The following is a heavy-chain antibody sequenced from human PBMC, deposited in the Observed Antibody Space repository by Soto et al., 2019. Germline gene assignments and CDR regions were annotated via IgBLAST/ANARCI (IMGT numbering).Heavy chain of an antibody. CDR2: MKPHSGNT. V-gene: IGHV1-8*01. J-gene: IGHJ4*02. D-gene: IGHD6-13*01. CDR1: GYSFTSYD. CDR3: ARRRATAGIVVDY. Sequence: ASVKVSCKASGYSFTSYDLNWVRQETGQGLEWMGWMKPHSGNTGYAQKYQGGDTMTGNTSITTAYMELSGLRSEDTAVYYCARRRATAGIVVDYWGQGSLVTVSS.